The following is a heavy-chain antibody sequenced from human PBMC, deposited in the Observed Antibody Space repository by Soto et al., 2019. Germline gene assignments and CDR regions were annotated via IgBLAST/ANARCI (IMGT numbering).Heavy chain of an antibody. J-gene: IGHJ4*02. V-gene: IGHV3-48*02. CDR3: ARKGVAFDY. CDR1: GLTFSSYS. Sequence: GGSLRLSCAASGLTFSSYSMNWVRQAPGKGLEWISYISTTSSSIYYADSVKGRFTISRDNAKNSLFLQMNSLRDEDTAVYYCARKGVAFDYWGQGALVTVS. D-gene: IGHD3-3*01. CDR2: ISTTSSSI.